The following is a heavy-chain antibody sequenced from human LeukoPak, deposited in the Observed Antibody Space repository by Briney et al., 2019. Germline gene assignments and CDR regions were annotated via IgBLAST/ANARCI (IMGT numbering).Heavy chain of an antibody. Sequence: PGGSLRLSCAASGFLFSGSAIHWVRQAPGKGLEWVAGIAYEGTIRNYADSVRGRFIISRDNSKNTLYLQMNSLRAEDTAVYYCATYYYDSGTDYWGQGTLVTVSS. D-gene: IGHD3-22*01. V-gene: IGHV3-30*01. CDR3: ATYYYDSGTDY. J-gene: IGHJ4*02. CDR2: IAYEGTIR. CDR1: GFLFSGSA.